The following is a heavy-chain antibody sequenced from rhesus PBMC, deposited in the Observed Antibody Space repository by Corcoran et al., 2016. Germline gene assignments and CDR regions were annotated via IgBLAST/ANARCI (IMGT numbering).Heavy chain of an antibody. V-gene: IGHV3S25*01. CDR2: ISSGGGST. Sequence: EVQLVESGGGLVQPGGSLRLSCAASGFTFSSYGMYWARQAPGTGLEWISAISSGGGSTYYADSVKGRFTISRDNSKNTLSLQMNSRRAEDTAVYYCAKAGTVTTWANDYWGQGVLVTVSS. J-gene: IGHJ4*01. D-gene: IGHD4-23*01. CDR1: GFTFSSYG. CDR3: AKAGTVTTWANDY.